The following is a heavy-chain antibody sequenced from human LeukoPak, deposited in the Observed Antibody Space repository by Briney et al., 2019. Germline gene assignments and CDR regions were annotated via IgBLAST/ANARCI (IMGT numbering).Heavy chain of an antibody. CDR2: IFYTGST. V-gene: IGHV4-59*08. Sequence: SETLSLTCTVSGDSISSYYWSWIRQPPGKGLEWIGYIFYTGSTNYNPSLKSRVTISVDTSKNQFSLKLSSVTAADTAVYYCARPDYSKDYFDYWGQGTLVTVSS. J-gene: IGHJ4*02. CDR3: ARPDYSKDYFDY. CDR1: GDSISSYY. D-gene: IGHD4-11*01.